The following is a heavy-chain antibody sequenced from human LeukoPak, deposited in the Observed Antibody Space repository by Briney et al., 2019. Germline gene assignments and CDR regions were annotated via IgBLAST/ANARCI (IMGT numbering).Heavy chain of an antibody. CDR2: ISSSGSTI. CDR3: ARDKFAVVAAEAFDI. Sequence: GGSLRLSCAASGFTFSDYYMSWIRPAPGKGLEWVSYISSSGSTISYANSVNVRFTISRDKATLSLYLQMTSLRAEDTAVYYCARDKFAVVAAEAFDIWGQGTMVTVSS. V-gene: IGHV3-11*01. D-gene: IGHD3-22*01. J-gene: IGHJ3*02. CDR1: GFTFSDYY.